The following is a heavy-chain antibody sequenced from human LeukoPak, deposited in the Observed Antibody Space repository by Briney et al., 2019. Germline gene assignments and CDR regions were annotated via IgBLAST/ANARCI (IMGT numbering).Heavy chain of an antibody. V-gene: IGHV3-48*03. CDR1: GFAFSVYE. CDR3: ATLTVASTFDY. D-gene: IGHD6-19*01. CDR2: IGSSGATR. Sequence: PGGSLRLSCAASGFAFSVYEMYWVRQAPGKGLEWISYIGSSGATRYYADSVKGRFTISRDNAYNSLFLQMNSLRAEDTAVYYCATLTVASTFDYWGQGTQVTVSP. J-gene: IGHJ4*02.